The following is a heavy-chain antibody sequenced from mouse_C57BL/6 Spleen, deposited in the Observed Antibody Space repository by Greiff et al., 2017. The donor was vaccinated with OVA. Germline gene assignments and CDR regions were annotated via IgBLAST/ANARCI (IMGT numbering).Heavy chain of an antibody. CDR1: GFTFSDYG. V-gene: IGHV5-17*01. CDR2: LSSGSSTI. D-gene: IGHD2-4*01. J-gene: IGHJ3*01. Sequence: EVKLVESGGGLVKPGGSLKLSCAASGFTFSDYGLHWVRQAPEKGLEWVAYLSSGSSTIYYADTVKGRFHIYSDNAKNTLFLQMTSLRSEDTAMYYCARMGDYDSWFAYWGQGTLVTVSA. CDR3: ARMGDYDSWFAY.